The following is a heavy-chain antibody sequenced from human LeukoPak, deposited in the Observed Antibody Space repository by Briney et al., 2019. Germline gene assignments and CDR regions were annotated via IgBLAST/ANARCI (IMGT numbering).Heavy chain of an antibody. D-gene: IGHD1-26*01. V-gene: IGHV3-30*18. CDR1: GFTFSSYG. J-gene: IGHJ4*02. Sequence: PGGSLRLSCAASGFTFSSYGMHWVRQAPGKGLEWVAVISYDGSNKYYADSVKGRFTISRDNSKNTLYLQMNSLRAEDTAVYYCAKGSKWELPLDYWGQGTLVTVSS. CDR2: ISYDGSNK. CDR3: AKGSKWELPLDY.